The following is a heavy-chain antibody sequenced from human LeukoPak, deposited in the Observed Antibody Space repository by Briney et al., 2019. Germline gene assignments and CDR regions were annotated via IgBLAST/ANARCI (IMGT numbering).Heavy chain of an antibody. D-gene: IGHD1-26*01. CDR3: ARERGSYFSDFDY. V-gene: IGHV4-59*01. CDR2: IYYSGST. Sequence: SETLSLTCIVSGGSMSSYYWSWIRQPPGKGLEWIGYIYYSGSTNYNPSLKSRVTISVDTSENQFSLKLSSVTAADTAVYYCARERGSYFSDFDYWGQGTLVTVSS. CDR1: GGSMSSYY. J-gene: IGHJ4*02.